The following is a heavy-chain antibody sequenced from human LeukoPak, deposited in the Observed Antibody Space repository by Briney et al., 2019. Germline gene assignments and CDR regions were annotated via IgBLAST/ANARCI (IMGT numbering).Heavy chain of an antibody. CDR1: GGSISSISNY. CDR3: SRVPHSVTLGAIFLHYFDY. J-gene: IGHJ4*02. CDR2: IYYSAST. Sequence: SETLSLTCTVSGGSISSISNYWGWIRQPPRTELEWIGSIYYSASTYYNPSLNSPATISVDTSKTQSSLKPTYIAPAATALYYRSRVPHSVTLGAIFLHYFDYWGLGTLVTVSS. D-gene: IGHD3-3*02. V-gene: IGHV4-39*07.